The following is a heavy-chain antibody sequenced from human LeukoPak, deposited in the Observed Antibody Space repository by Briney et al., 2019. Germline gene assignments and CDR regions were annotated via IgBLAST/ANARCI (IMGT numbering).Heavy chain of an antibody. CDR1: GFTFSSYA. V-gene: IGHV3-30*04. J-gene: IGHJ6*03. CDR3: ARDGYDFWSGYYTGGVYYYYMDV. D-gene: IGHD3-3*01. Sequence: PGGSLRLSCAASGFTFSSYAMHWVRQAPGKGLEWVAVISYDGSNKYYADSVKGRFTISRDNSKNTLYLQMNSLRAEDTAVYYCARDGYDFWSGYYTGGVYYYYMDVWGKGTTVTVSS. CDR2: ISYDGSNK.